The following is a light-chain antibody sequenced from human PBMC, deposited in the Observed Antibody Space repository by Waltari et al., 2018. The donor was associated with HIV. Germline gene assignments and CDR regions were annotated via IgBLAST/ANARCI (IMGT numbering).Light chain of an antibody. Sequence: DIQMTQSPSSLSASVGDTVTITCRASQYIDNFLSWYQQTRGKAPRLLIYDTSNFQSGVPSRFSGSGSGTDFTLTINTLQPEDFATYFCLQSFITPLTFGPGTKVDLK. CDR3: LQSFITPLT. J-gene: IGKJ3*01. V-gene: IGKV1-39*01. CDR1: QYIDNF. CDR2: DTS.